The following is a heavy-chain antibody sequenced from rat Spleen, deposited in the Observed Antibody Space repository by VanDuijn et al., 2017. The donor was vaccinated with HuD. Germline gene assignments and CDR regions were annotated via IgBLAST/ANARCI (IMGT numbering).Heavy chain of an antibody. D-gene: IGHD1-1*01. CDR1: GFSLTSYH. V-gene: IGHV2-32*01. Sequence: QVQLKESGPGLVQPAQTLSLTCTVSGFSLTSYHVHWVRQPPGKGLEWMGVMWSDGGTRYNSALKSRLSISKDTSKSQVFLKMNSLQTEDTATYYCARGDSYSGDGPRWGQGVMVTVSS. CDR2: MWSDGGT. CDR3: ARGDSYSGDGPR. J-gene: IGHJ2*01.